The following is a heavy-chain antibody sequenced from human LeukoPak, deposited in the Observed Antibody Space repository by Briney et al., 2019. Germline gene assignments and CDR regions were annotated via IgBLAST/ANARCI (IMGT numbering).Heavy chain of an antibody. CDR1: GGSISSGSYY. CDR2: IYTSGST. Sequence: SQTLSLTCTVSGGSISSGSYYWSWIRQPAGKGLEWIGRIYTSGSTNYNPSLKSRVTISVDTSKNQFSLKLSSVTAADTAVYYCARQGRKFLIAAAEDYFDYWGQGTLVTVSS. D-gene: IGHD6-13*01. J-gene: IGHJ4*02. CDR3: ARQGRKFLIAAAEDYFDY. V-gene: IGHV4-61*02.